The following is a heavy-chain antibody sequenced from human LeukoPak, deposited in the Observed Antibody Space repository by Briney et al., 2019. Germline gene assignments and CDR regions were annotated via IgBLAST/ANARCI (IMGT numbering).Heavy chain of an antibody. D-gene: IGHD6-13*01. Sequence: GRSLRLSCAASGFTFSTYGMHWVRQAPGKGLEWVAVVSYDGSNKYYADSVKGRFTIPRDNSKNMLYLQMNSLRAEDTAVYYCAYYSSSWYDWGQGTLVTVSS. CDR2: VSYDGSNK. CDR3: AYYSSSWYD. CDR1: GFTFSTYG. J-gene: IGHJ4*02. V-gene: IGHV3-30*03.